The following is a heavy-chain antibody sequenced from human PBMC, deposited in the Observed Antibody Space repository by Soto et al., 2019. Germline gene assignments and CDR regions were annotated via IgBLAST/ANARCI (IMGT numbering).Heavy chain of an antibody. CDR3: ARYPQIFDY. Sequence: QVQLVQSGAEVKKPGASVKVSCKASGYTFTSYGISWVRQAPGQVLEWMGWISANNGNTKDAQKFQGRVTMTTDTSTSTAYMELRCLRSDDTAGYDCARYPQIFDYWGQGTLVTVSS. CDR2: ISANNGNT. J-gene: IGHJ4*02. CDR1: GYTFTSYG. V-gene: IGHV1-18*04.